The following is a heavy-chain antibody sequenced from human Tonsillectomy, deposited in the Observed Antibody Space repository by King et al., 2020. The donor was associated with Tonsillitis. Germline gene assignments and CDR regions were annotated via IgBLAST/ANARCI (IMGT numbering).Heavy chain of an antibody. CDR2: IKSDSDDGAT. CDR1: GFTFSNAW. Sequence: VQLVESGGGFVKPGGSLRLSCAASGFTFSNAWMSGVRQAPGKGLEWFGRIKSDSDDGATDYAAPVKGRFTISRDVSKNTLYLQMNSLKTEDTAVYYCTSPTLPWGQGTLVTVSS. CDR3: TSPTLP. J-gene: IGHJ5*02. V-gene: IGHV3-15*01.